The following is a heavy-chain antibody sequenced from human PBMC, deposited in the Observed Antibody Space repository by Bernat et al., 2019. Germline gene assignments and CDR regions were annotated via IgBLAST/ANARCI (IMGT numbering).Heavy chain of an antibody. D-gene: IGHD4-17*01. CDR2: INPNSGGT. Sequence: QVQLVQSEAEVKKPGASVKVSCKASGYTFTGYYMHWVRQAPGQGLEWMGWINPNSGGTNYAQKFQGWVTMTRDTSISTAYMELSRLRSDDTAVYYCARDYISSVTTSDYYYGMDVWGQGTTVTVSS. CDR3: ARDYISSVTTSDYYYGMDV. J-gene: IGHJ6*02. V-gene: IGHV1-2*04. CDR1: GYTFTGYY.